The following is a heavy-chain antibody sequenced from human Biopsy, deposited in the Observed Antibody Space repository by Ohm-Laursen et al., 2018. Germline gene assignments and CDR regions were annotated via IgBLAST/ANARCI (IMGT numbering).Heavy chain of an antibody. Sequence: SDTLSLTCSVSGGSISSSYWSWIRQPPGKGLEWIGYISYSGSTSYNPSLKSRVTISADTSKNQLSLTLSSLTAADTAMYFCAKQWSYYESFTQHYRGDFDYWGQGTLVIVSS. D-gene: IGHD3-16*01. V-gene: IGHV4-59*08. CDR2: ISYSGST. CDR3: AKQWSYYESFTQHYRGDFDY. CDR1: GGSISSSY. J-gene: IGHJ4*02.